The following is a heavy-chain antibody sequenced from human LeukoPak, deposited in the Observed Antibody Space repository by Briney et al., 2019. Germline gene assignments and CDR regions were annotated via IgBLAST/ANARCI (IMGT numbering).Heavy chain of an antibody. CDR1: GGSISSSSYY. Sequence: SETLSLTCTVSGGSISSSSYYWGWIRQPPGKGLEWIGSIYYSGSTYYNPSLKSRVTISVDTSKNQFSLKLSSVTAADTAVYYCARDAPITMVRGVIPRGYFDLWGRGTLVTVSS. V-gene: IGHV4-39*07. CDR2: IYYSGST. J-gene: IGHJ2*01. CDR3: ARDAPITMVRGVIPRGYFDL. D-gene: IGHD3-10*01.